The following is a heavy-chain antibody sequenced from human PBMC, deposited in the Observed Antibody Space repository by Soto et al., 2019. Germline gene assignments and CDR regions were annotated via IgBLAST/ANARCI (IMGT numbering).Heavy chain of an antibody. J-gene: IGHJ5*02. D-gene: IGHD3-3*01. Sequence: ASVKVSCKTSGYTFNTYGINWVRQAPGQGLELMGWISTYDGKTTYAEKFQGRVTLTTDTSTSTAYMELRSLRSDDTAIYYCARDPHEFWTSYWFDPWGQGTPVTVSS. V-gene: IGHV1-18*01. CDR2: ISTYDGKT. CDR3: ARDPHEFWTSYWFDP. CDR1: GYTFNTYG.